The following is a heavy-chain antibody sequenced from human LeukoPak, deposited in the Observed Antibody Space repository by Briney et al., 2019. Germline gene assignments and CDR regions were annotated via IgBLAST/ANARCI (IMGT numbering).Heavy chain of an antibody. CDR3: ARHPPRDSSGNDAFDI. J-gene: IGHJ3*02. Sequence: SETLSLTCTVSGGSISSSYWSWIRQPPGKGLEWIGYIYYNGNTNYNPSLKSRVTISLDTSKNQFSLKLSSVTAADTAVYYCARHPPRDSSGNDAFDIWGQGTMVTVSS. CDR1: GGSISSSY. D-gene: IGHD3-22*01. V-gene: IGHV4-59*08. CDR2: IYYNGNT.